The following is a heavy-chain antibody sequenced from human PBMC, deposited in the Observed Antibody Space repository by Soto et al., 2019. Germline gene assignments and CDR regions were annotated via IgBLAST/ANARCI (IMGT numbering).Heavy chain of an antibody. J-gene: IGHJ6*02. D-gene: IGHD6-13*01. Sequence: ASVKVSCKASGYTFTSYAMHWVRQAPGQRLEWMGWINAGNGNTKYSQKFQGRVTITRDTSASTAYMELSSLRSEDTAVYYCARDAPGGQQIKAIAYYYYGKDVWGQGTTVTVPS. V-gene: IGHV1-3*01. CDR1: GYTFTSYA. CDR2: INAGNGNT. CDR3: ARDAPGGQQIKAIAYYYYGKDV.